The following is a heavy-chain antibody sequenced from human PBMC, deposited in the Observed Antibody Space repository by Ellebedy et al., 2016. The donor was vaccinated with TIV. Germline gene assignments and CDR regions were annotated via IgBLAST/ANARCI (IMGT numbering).Heavy chain of an antibody. CDR2: IYYNGST. CDR1: GVSVSSGSDY. D-gene: IGHD1-26*01. Sequence: SETLSLXXTVSGVSVSSGSDYWSWIRQPPGKVLEWIGYIYYNGSTNYNPSLKSRVTISIDTSKNQFSLKVRSVTAADTAVYYCARAQWELRGHFDPWGQGTLVSVSS. CDR3: ARAQWELRGHFDP. J-gene: IGHJ5*02. V-gene: IGHV4-61*01.